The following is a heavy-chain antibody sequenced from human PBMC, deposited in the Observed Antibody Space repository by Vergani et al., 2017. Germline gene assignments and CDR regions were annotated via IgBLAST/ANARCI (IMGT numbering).Heavy chain of an antibody. Sequence: QVQLQASGPGLVKPSQTLSLICTVSGGPISSGGYYWSWIRQHPGKGLEWIGYIYYSGSTYYNPSLKSRVTISVDTSKNQFSLKLRSVTAADAAVFYCARENNGRVDYWGQGTLVTVSS. CDR3: ARENNGRVDY. D-gene: IGHD1/OR15-1a*01. V-gene: IGHV4-31*03. CDR1: GGPISSGGYY. J-gene: IGHJ4*02. CDR2: IYYSGST.